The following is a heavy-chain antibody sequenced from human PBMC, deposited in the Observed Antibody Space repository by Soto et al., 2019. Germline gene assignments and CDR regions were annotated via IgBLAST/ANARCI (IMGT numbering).Heavy chain of an antibody. CDR1: GFTFSSYW. CDR2: INSDGSST. Sequence: GGSLRLSCAASGFTFSSYWMHWVRQAPGKGLEWVSRINSDGSSTSYADSVKGRFTIARDNAKNTLYLQMNSLRAEDTAAYYCARTKLGINGMDVWGQGTTVTVSS. D-gene: IGHD7-27*01. J-gene: IGHJ6*02. CDR3: ARTKLGINGMDV. V-gene: IGHV3-74*01.